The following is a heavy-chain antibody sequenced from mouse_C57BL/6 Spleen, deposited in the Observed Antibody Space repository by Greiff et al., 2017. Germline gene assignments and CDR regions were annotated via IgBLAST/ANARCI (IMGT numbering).Heavy chain of an antibody. V-gene: IGHV5-4*03. CDR3: ARRGVATDFDY. Sequence: EVNVVESGGGLVKPGGSLKLSCAASGFTFSSYAMSWVRQTPEKRLEWVATISDGGSYTYYPDNVKGRFTISRDNAKNNLYLQMSHLKSEDTAMYYCARRGVATDFDYWGQGTTLTVSS. D-gene: IGHD1-1*01. J-gene: IGHJ2*01. CDR1: GFTFSSYA. CDR2: ISDGGSYT.